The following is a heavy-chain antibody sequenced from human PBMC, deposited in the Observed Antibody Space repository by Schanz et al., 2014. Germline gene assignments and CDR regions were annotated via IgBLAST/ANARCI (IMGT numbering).Heavy chain of an antibody. J-gene: IGHJ5*02. D-gene: IGHD5-12*01. CDR1: GYTFTNFF. CDR2: INPSGGST. CDR3: AREKGHGYSGFS. Sequence: QVHLVQSGAEVHKPGASLKISCKASGYTFTNFFLHWVRQAPGQGLEWMGIINPSGGSTTYAQKCQGRVTMTRDTSITTAYMDLSGLTSDDTAVYYCAREKGHGYSGFSWGQGTLLAVSS. V-gene: IGHV1-46*01.